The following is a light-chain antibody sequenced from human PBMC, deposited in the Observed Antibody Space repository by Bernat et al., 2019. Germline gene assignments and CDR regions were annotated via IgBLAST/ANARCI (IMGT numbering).Light chain of an antibody. V-gene: IGKV3-20*01. CDR2: GAS. CDR3: HQYGSSPRT. Sequence: EIVLTQSPGTLSLSPGERATLSCRASQSVSANYLAWYQQKPGQAPRLLIYGASSRATSIPDRFSGSGSGTDFTLTISRLEPEDFAVYYCHQYGSSPRTFGQGTKVEIK. J-gene: IGKJ1*01. CDR1: QSVSANY.